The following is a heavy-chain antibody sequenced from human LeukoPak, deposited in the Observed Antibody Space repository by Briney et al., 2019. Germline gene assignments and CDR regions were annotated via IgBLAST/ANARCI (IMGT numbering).Heavy chain of an antibody. J-gene: IGHJ6*03. CDR3: ASSCGGDCYWWYYYMDV. Sequence: SETLSLTCTVSGGSISSSSYYWGWIRQPPGKGLEWIGSIYYSGSTYYNPSLKSRVTISVDKSKNQFSLKLSSVTAADTAVYYCASSCGGDCYWWYYYMDVWGKGTTVTVSS. CDR2: IYYSGST. CDR1: GGSISSSSYY. D-gene: IGHD2-21*02. V-gene: IGHV4-39*07.